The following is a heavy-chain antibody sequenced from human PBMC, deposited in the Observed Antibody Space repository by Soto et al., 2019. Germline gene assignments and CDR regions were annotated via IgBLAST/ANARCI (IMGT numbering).Heavy chain of an antibody. D-gene: IGHD2-15*01. CDR3: ARSTPIAMGDSVHI. J-gene: IGHJ3*02. V-gene: IGHV3-66*01. CDR1: GFNVSRNC. Sequence: EVQVVESGGGLVQPGGSLRLSCAASGFNVSRNCMAWVRLAPGRGLEWVSFIYNDGWTADADAVKGRFITSKDHSKNTLSLQMNSLRVEDTAVYYCARSTPIAMGDSVHIWGRGTAVIVSS. CDR2: IYNDGWT.